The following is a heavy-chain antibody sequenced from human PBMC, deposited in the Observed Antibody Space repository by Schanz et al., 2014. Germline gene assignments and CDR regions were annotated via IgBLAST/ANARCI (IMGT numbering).Heavy chain of an antibody. D-gene: IGHD3-9*01. CDR3: AKAADWPVTRFDP. V-gene: IGHV3-23*04. Sequence: EVQLVESGGGVVQPGGSLRLSCAASGFTLSNYAMSWVRQAPGKGLEWVSALSEGGGGTHYADSVRGRFTISSDSSKNTLYLQMSSLRADDTAVYYCAKAADWPVTRFDPWGQGTLVTVSS. J-gene: IGHJ5*02. CDR1: GFTLSNYA. CDR2: LSEGGGGT.